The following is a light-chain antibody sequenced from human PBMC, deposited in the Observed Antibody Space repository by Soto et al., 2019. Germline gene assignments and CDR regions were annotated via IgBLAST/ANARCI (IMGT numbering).Light chain of an antibody. Sequence: DIQMTQSPSTLSASVGDRVTITCRASQSIDTWLAWYQQKPGKAPKLLIYKTFSLESGVPSRFSGSGSGTEFTLTISSLQPDDFATYYCQNYKSPPWTFGQGTKVEIK. J-gene: IGKJ1*01. CDR1: QSIDTW. CDR2: KTF. CDR3: QNYKSPPWT. V-gene: IGKV1-5*03.